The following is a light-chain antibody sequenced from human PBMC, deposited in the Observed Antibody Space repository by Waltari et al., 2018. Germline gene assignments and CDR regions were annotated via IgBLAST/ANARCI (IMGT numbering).Light chain of an antibody. V-gene: IGLV3-19*01. J-gene: IGLJ3*02. CDR3: SSRNGRANEVV. CDR2: GKD. CDR1: SLQPSY. Sequence: SSELTQDPAVSVALGQTIRFTCQGDSLQPSYATWYQVKPGQAPVLVIYGKDRRPAGIPDRISGYSSGTTSSLTISGAQAEDEADYYCSSRNGRANEVVFAGGTKVTVL.